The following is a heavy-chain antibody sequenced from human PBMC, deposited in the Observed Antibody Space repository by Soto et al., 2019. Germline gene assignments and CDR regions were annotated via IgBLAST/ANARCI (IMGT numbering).Heavy chain of an antibody. CDR3: AQRRGAGGHFDY. J-gene: IGHJ4*02. CDR1: GFTFSTYA. Sequence: EVELLESGGGLVQPEGSLRLSCAASGFTFSTYAMGWVRQAPGKGLEWVSVVSSGGGTHYADSVKGRFTVSRDNSKNTLSLHMNSLRADDTAVYYCAQRRGAGGHFDYWGQGALVTVSS. D-gene: IGHD2-15*01. CDR2: VSSGGGT. V-gene: IGHV3-23*01.